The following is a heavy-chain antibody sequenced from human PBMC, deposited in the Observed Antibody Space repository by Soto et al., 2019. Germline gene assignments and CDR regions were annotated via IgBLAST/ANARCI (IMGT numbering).Heavy chain of an antibody. CDR3: ARGTGTSWFDI. D-gene: IGHD1-7*01. Sequence: QVQLLQSGAEVKMPGASVKASCKAFGYTFTSSYVHLLRQAPGQGLEWRGWINPKSGGTRFAQTFLGRVTMTSDTSINTVYMELSGMTYDDTAVYFCARGTGTSWFDIWGQGTLVTVS. CDR2: INPKSGGT. J-gene: IGHJ5*02. CDR1: GYTFTSSY. V-gene: IGHV1-2*02.